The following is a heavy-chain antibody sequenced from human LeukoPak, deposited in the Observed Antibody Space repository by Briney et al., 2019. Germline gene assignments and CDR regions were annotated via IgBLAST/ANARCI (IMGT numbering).Heavy chain of an antibody. V-gene: IGHV4-59*11. CDR2: IYYSGSS. Sequence: SETLSLTCTVSGGSISSHYWSWIRQPPGKGLEWIGYIYYSGSSKYNPSLKSRVTISVDTSKNQFSLKLSSVTAADTAVYYCATTYCSGGSCPLLYWGQGTLVTVSS. CDR3: ATTYCSGGSCPLLY. CDR1: GGSISSHY. J-gene: IGHJ4*02. D-gene: IGHD2-15*01.